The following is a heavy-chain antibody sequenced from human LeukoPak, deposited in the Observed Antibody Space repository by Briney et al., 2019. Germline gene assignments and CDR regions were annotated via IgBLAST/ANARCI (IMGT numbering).Heavy chain of an antibody. CDR2: TYYRSKWYN. D-gene: IGHD3-10*01. CDR3: ARSRVDVSFGELYYYYMDV. CDR1: GDSVSSNSAA. J-gene: IGHJ6*03. V-gene: IGHV6-1*01. Sequence: SQTLSLTCAISGDSVSSNSAAWNWIRQSPSRGLEWLGRTYYRSKWYNDYAVSVKSRITINPDTSKNRFSLQLNSVTPEDTAVYYCARSRVDVSFGELYYYYMDVWGKGTTVTVSS.